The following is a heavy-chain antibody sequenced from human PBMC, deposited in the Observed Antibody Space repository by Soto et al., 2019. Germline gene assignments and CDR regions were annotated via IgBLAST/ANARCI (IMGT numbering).Heavy chain of an antibody. J-gene: IGHJ3*02. CDR2: IYSGGST. D-gene: IGHD3-16*02. CDR1: GFTVSRNY. V-gene: IGHV3-53*01. Sequence: GGSLRLSCVVSGFTVSRNYINWVRQAPGKGLEWVSVIYSGGSTYYADSVKGRFTISRDNSKNTLYLQMDRLRVDDTAVYFCAKDPLGGGDINNNAFDMWGQGTMVTVSS. CDR3: AKDPLGGGDINNNAFDM.